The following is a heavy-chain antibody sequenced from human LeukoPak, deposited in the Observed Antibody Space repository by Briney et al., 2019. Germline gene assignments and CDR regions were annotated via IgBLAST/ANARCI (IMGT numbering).Heavy chain of an antibody. CDR2: IIPIFGIA. J-gene: IGHJ4*02. Sequence: ASVKVSCKASGGTFSSYAISWVRQAPGQGLEWMGRIIPIFGIANYAQKFQGRVTITADKSTSTAYMGLSSLRSEDTAVYYCASLGSQGYCSSTSCPSQVDYWGQGTLVTVSS. CDR1: GGTFSSYA. V-gene: IGHV1-69*04. CDR3: ASLGSQGYCSSTSCPSQVDY. D-gene: IGHD2-2*01.